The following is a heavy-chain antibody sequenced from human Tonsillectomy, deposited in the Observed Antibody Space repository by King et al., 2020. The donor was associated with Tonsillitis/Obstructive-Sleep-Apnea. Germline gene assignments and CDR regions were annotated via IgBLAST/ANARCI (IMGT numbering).Heavy chain of an antibody. CDR2: IRSKAYGGTT. CDR1: GFTFGDYA. D-gene: IGHD2-15*01. Sequence: VQLVQSGGGLVKPGRSLRLSCTASGFTFGDYAMSWFRQAPGKGLEWVGFIRSKAYGGTTEYAASVKGRFTISRDDSKSIAYLQMKSLKTEDTAVYYFTRAGGGYCSGGSCYSGHFDYWGQGTLFTVSS. J-gene: IGHJ4*02. V-gene: IGHV3-49*05. CDR3: TRAGGGYCSGGSCYSGHFDY.